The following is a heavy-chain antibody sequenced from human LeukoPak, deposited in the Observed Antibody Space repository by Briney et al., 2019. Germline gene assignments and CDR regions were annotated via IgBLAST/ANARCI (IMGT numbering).Heavy chain of an antibody. D-gene: IGHD7-27*01. Sequence: GGSLRLSCAASGFAFSSYSMSWVRLAPGKGLEWVSYINISSYSTSYAGSVKGRFTISRDEPKKSLYLQMNSLRDEDTAIYYCARDYAWGFDYWGQGTLVTVSS. J-gene: IGHJ4*02. CDR2: INISSYST. CDR3: ARDYAWGFDY. V-gene: IGHV3-48*02. CDR1: GFAFSSYS.